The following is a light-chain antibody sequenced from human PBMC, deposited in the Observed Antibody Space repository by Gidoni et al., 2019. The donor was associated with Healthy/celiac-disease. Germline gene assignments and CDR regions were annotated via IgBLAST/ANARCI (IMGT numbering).Light chain of an antibody. V-gene: IGKV2-28*01. Sequence: DMGLTQSPVQLHVTPVEPSSISFSSSRSLMHSNCYNYLDWYLQKPGQSPQLLIYLGSNRASGVPDRFSGSGSGTDFTLKISRVEAEDVGVYYCMQALQTPRTFGQGTKVEIK. CDR2: LGS. J-gene: IGKJ1*01. CDR1: RSLMHSNCYNY. CDR3: MQALQTPRT.